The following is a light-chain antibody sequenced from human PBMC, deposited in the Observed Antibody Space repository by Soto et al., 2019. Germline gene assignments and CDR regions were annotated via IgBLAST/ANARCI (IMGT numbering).Light chain of an antibody. J-gene: IGKJ5*01. CDR3: QQRSNWPT. V-gene: IGKV3D-20*02. CDR1: QSVSNTY. Sequence: IVLTQSPGTLSLSPGERATLCCRASQSVSNTYLAWYQQKPGQAPRLLIYAASSRATGIPDRFSGSGSGTDFTLTISSLEPEDFAVYYCQQRSNWPTFGQGTRLEIK. CDR2: AAS.